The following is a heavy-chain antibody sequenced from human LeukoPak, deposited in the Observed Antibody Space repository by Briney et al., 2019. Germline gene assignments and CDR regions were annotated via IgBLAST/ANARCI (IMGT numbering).Heavy chain of an antibody. D-gene: IGHD1-26*01. CDR2: IYPGDSDT. Sequence: GESLKISCKGSGYSFTGYWIGWVRQMPGKGLEWMGIIYPGDSDTRYSPSFQSQGTIPADKSISTAYLQWSSLKASDTAMYYCARRDVGLSEGFDYWGQGTLVTVSS. CDR1: GYSFTGYW. V-gene: IGHV5-51*01. J-gene: IGHJ4*02. CDR3: ARRDVGLSEGFDY.